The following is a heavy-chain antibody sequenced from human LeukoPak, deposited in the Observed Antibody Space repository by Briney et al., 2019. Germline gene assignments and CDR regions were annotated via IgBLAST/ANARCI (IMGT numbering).Heavy chain of an antibody. CDR2: IYPGDSDT. CDR1: GYSFTSYW. D-gene: IGHD6-13*01. J-gene: IGHJ5*02. V-gene: IGHV5-51*01. Sequence: PGESLKISCKGSGYSFTSYWIGWVRQMPGKGLEWMGIIYPGDSDTRYSPSFQGQVTISADKSISTAYLQWSSLKASDTAMYYCARLTIAAAGSNWFDPWGQGTLVTVSS. CDR3: ARLTIAAAGSNWFDP.